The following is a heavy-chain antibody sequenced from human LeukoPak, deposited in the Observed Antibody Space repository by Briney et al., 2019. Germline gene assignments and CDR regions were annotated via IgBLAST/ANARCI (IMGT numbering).Heavy chain of an antibody. V-gene: IGHV3-21*01. CDR2: ISSSSSYI. D-gene: IGHD4-17*01. CDR1: GFTFSNAW. CDR3: ARDSHGDYDY. Sequence: GGSLRLSCAASGFTFSNAWMSWVRQAPGKGLEWVSSISSSSSYIYYADSVKGRFTISRDNAKNSLYLQMNSLRAEDTAVYYCARDSHGDYDYWGQGTLVTVSS. J-gene: IGHJ4*02.